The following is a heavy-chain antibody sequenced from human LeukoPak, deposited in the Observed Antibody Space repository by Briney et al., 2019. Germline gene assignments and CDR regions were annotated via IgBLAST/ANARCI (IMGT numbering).Heavy chain of an antibody. V-gene: IGHV1-2*02. CDR2: INPNSGGT. CDR3: ARDRDGIQLWLN. CDR1: GYTFTGYY. D-gene: IGHD5-18*01. J-gene: IGHJ4*02. Sequence: ASVKVSCKASGYTFTGYYMHWVRQAPGQGLEWMGWINPNSGGTNYAQKFQGRVTMTRDTSISTAYMELSRLRSDDTAVYYCARDRDGIQLWLNWGQGTLVTVSS.